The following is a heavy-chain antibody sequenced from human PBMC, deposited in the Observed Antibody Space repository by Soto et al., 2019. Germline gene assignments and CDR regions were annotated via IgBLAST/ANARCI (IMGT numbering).Heavy chain of an antibody. J-gene: IGHJ4*02. CDR2: IKSKTDGGTT. V-gene: IGHV3-15*07. CDR3: TTASRTPPDFLTSGVPGVPPIDY. CDR1: GFTFSSAW. D-gene: IGHD6-13*01. Sequence: GGSLRLSCAASGFTFSSAWMNWVRQAPGKGLEWVGRIKSKTDGGTTDYAAPVKGRFTISRDDSKNTLYLQMNSLKTEDTAVYYCTTASRTPPDFLTSGVPGVPPIDYWGQGTLVTVSS.